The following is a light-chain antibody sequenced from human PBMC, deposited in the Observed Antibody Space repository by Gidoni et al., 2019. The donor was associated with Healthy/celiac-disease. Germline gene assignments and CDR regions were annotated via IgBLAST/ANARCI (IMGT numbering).Light chain of an antibody. Sequence: DIQLTQSPSFLSASVGDRVTITCRASQGISSYLAWYQQKPGKAPKLLIYAASTLQSGVPSRFSGSGSGTEFTLTISSLQPEDFATYYCQQLNSYPRNTFGGGTKVEIK. CDR3: QQLNSYPRNT. CDR1: QGISSY. V-gene: IGKV1-9*01. CDR2: AAS. J-gene: IGKJ4*01.